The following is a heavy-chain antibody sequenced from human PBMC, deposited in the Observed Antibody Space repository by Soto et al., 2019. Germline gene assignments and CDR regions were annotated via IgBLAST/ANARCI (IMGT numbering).Heavy chain of an antibody. CDR2: IYYSGST. Sequence: ASETLSLTCTVSGGSISSYYWSWIRQPPGKGLEWIGYIYYSGSTNYNPSLKSRVTISVDTSKNQFSLKLSSVTAADTAVYYCATNARSGGSFDYWGQGTLVTVSS. CDR1: GGSISSYY. J-gene: IGHJ4*02. CDR3: ATNARSGGSFDY. D-gene: IGHD2-15*01. V-gene: IGHV4-59*08.